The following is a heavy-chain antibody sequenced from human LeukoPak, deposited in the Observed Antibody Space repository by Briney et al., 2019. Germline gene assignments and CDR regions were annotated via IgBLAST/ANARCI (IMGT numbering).Heavy chain of an antibody. D-gene: IGHD3-10*01. J-gene: IGHJ6*03. CDR2: IHPSGST. Sequence: SETLSLTCAVFGASFSDYYWNWIRQAPGKGLEWIGEIHPSGSTTYNPALQSRVTISVDTSKNQFSLKLSSVTAADTAVYYCAREGRGYYYYYMDVWGKGTTVTVSS. CDR1: GASFSDYY. CDR3: AREGRGYYYYYMDV. V-gene: IGHV4-34*01.